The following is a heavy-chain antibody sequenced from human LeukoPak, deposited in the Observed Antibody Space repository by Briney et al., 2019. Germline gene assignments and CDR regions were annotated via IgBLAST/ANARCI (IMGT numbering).Heavy chain of an antibody. V-gene: IGHV4-34*01. CDR1: GGSFSCFY. D-gene: IGHD6-13*01. Sequence: SETLSLTCAVSGGSFSCFYWSWIRQPPGKGLEWIGEIHHSGSTNYNPSLKSRVTISVDTSKNQFSLKLSSVTAADSAVYYCARRRERAATRLSGGDYWGQGALVTVSS. J-gene: IGHJ4*02. CDR2: IHHSGST. CDR3: ARRRERAATRLSGGDY.